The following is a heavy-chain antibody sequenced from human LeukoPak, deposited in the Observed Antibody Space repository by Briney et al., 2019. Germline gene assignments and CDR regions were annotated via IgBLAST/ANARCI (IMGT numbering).Heavy chain of an antibody. CDR1: GFTFSSYA. CDR2: ISYDGSNK. J-gene: IGHJ4*02. D-gene: IGHD6-6*01. CDR3: ARHRRPRFTAFDY. V-gene: IGHV3-30*04. Sequence: PGRSLRLSCAASGFTFSSYAMHWVRQAPGKGLEWVAVISYDGSNKYYADSVKGRFTISRDNSKNTLYLQMNSLRAEDTAVYYCARHRRPRFTAFDYWGQGTLVTVSS.